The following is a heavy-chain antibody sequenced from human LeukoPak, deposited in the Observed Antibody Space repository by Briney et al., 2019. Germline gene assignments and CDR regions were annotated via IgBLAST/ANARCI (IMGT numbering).Heavy chain of an antibody. CDR1: GGSFSGSY. CDR3: ARVSGYSYGYPLFRYSYYYMAV. D-gene: IGHD5-18*01. Sequence: SETLSLTCAVYGGSFSGSYWSWIRQPPGKGLEWIGEINHSGSTNYNPSLKSRVTISVAQSKNQFSLKPSSVPAADTAVYYCARVSGYSYGYPLFRYSYYYMAVWGKGTTVTVSS. V-gene: IGHV4-34*01. CDR2: INHSGST. J-gene: IGHJ6*03.